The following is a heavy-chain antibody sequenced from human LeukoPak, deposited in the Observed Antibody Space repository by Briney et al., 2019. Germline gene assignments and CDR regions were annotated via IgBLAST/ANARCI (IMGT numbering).Heavy chain of an antibody. Sequence: ASMKVSCKASGYTFTGYYLHWVRQAPGQGLEWMGWINPNSGGTNFAQKFQGRVTMTRNTSISTAYMELNSLRSEDTAVYYCARAPLGMVRGPMEDPWGQGTLVTVSS. D-gene: IGHD3-10*01. CDR3: ARAPLGMVRGPMEDP. J-gene: IGHJ5*02. V-gene: IGHV1-2*02. CDR2: INPNSGGT. CDR1: GYTFTGYY.